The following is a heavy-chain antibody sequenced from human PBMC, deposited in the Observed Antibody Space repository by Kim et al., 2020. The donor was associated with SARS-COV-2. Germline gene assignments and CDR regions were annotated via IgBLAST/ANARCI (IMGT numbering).Heavy chain of an antibody. CDR1: GGSISSSSYY. D-gene: IGHD3-10*01. CDR3: AREGYYYDSVRGL. CDR2: IYYSGST. Sequence: SETLSLTCIVSGGSISSSSYYWDWIRQPPGKGLEWIGSIYYSGSTYYNPSLKSRVTISVDTSKNQFSLKVSSVTAPDTAVYYGAREGYYYDSVRGLWGQGTLVTFSS. J-gene: IGHJ4*02. V-gene: IGHV4-39*07.